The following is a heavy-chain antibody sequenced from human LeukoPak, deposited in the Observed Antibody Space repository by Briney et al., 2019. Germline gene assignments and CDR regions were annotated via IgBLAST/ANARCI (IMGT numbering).Heavy chain of an antibody. V-gene: IGHV3-53*01. CDR1: GFTVSSNY. Sequence: GGSLRLSCAASGFTVSSNYMSWVRQAPGKGLEWVSVIYSGGSTHYADSVKGRFTISRDNSKNTLYLQMNSLRAEDTAVYYCARGGATRIFDYWGQGTLVAVSS. CDR3: ARGGATRIFDY. D-gene: IGHD1-26*01. CDR2: IYSGGST. J-gene: IGHJ4*02.